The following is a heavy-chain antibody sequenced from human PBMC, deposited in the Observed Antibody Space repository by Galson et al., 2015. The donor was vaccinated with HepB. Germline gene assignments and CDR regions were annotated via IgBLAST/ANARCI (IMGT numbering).Heavy chain of an antibody. CDR2: ISYDGDHK. D-gene: IGHD2/OR15-2a*01. Sequence: SLRLSCAVYGFTFTSCALHWVRQAPGKGLEWLAIISYDGDHKYYAASVKGRFTISRDNSRNTLYLQMNSLRPEDTAVYYCARNPQGEYPFDYWGQGTLVTVSS. J-gene: IGHJ4*02. CDR1: GFTFTSCA. V-gene: IGHV3-30-3*01. CDR3: ARNPQGEYPFDY.